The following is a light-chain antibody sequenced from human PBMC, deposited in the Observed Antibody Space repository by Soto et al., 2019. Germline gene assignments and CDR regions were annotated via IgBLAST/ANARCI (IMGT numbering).Light chain of an antibody. J-gene: IGKJ1*01. CDR1: QTISSW. CDR2: KAS. Sequence: DIQMTQSPYTLSGSVGDRVTITYRASQTISSWLAWYQQKPGKAPKLLIYKASTLKSGVPSRFSGSGSGTEFTLTISSLQPDDFATYYCQHYNSYSEAFGQGTKVDIK. V-gene: IGKV1-5*03. CDR3: QHYNSYSEA.